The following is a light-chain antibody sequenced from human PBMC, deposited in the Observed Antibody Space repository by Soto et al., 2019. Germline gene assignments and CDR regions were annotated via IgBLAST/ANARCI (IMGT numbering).Light chain of an antibody. CDR3: TAWDTSLTGHLV. CDR2: SND. J-gene: IGLJ2*01. V-gene: IGLV1-44*01. CDR1: TSNIGSHS. Sequence: QAVVTQPPSASGAPGQTVTISCSGTTSNIGSHSVNWYRQLPGTAPKVVMFSNDERPSGVPDRFSGSKSGTSASLIITGLQSEDEADYYCTAWDTSLTGHLVFGGGTKLTVL.